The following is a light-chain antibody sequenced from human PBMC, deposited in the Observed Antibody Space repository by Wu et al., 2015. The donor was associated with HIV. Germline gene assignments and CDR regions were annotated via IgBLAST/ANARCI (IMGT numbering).Light chain of an antibody. CDR3: HQRTSWPRP. V-gene: IGKV3-11*01. J-gene: IGKJ1*01. Sequence: EIVLTQSPATLSLSPGERATLSCRASQSVSRFLAWYQHKPGQAPRVLIYDTSNRAAGVPARFSGSGFGTDFTLTISSLEPEDFAVYYRHQRTSWPRPFGQGTKVEVK. CDR2: DTS. CDR1: QSVSRF.